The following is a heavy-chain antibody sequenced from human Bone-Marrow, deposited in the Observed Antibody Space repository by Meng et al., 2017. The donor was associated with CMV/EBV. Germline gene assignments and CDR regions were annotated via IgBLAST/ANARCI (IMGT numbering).Heavy chain of an antibody. CDR1: GFTFSSYA. J-gene: IGHJ6*02. CDR3: ARDHRIAVAGTLNYYYGMDF. Sequence: GGSLRLSCAASGFTFSSYAMHWVRQAPGKGLEWVAVISYDGSNKYYADSVKGRFTISRDNSKNTLYLQMNSLRAEDTAVYYCARDHRIAVAGTLNYYYGMDFWGQGTTVTVSS. V-gene: IGHV3-30*04. D-gene: IGHD6-19*01. CDR2: ISYDGSNK.